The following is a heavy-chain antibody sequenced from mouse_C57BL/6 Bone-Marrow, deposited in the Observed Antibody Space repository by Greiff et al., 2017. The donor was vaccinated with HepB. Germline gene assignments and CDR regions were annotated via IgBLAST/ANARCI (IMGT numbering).Heavy chain of an antibody. D-gene: IGHD1-1*01. CDR1: GFTFTDYY. CDR2: IRNKANGYTT. J-gene: IGHJ4*01. Sequence: EVKLMESGGGLVQPGGSLSLSCAASGFTFTDYYMSWVRQPPGKALEWLGFIRNKANGYTTEYSASVKGRFTISRDNSQSILYLQMNALRAEDSATYYGARYGTVVATDYAMDYWGQGTSVTVAS. CDR3: ARYGTVVATDYAMDY. V-gene: IGHV7-3*01.